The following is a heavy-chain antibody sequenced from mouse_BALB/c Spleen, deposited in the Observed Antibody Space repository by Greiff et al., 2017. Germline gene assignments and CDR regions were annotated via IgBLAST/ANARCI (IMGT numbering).Heavy chain of an antibody. J-gene: IGHJ2*01. CDR3: NAWGDGDYFDD. Sequence: VQLQQSGAELVRSGASVKLSCTASGFNIKDYYMHWVKQRPEQGLEWIGWIDPENGDTEYAPKFQGKATMTADTSSNTAYLQLSSLTSEDTAVYYCNAWGDGDYFDDWGQGTTLTVSS. CDR1: GFNIKDYY. CDR2: IDPENGDT. V-gene: IGHV14-4*02.